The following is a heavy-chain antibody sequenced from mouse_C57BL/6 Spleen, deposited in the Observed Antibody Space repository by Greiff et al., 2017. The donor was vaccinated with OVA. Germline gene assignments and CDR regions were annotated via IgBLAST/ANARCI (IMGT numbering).Heavy chain of an antibody. V-gene: IGHV5-6*01. CDR1: GFTFSSYG. CDR3: ARGFEFAY. CDR2: ISSGGSYT. J-gene: IGHJ3*01. Sequence: EVQGVESGGDLVKPGGSLKLSCAASGFTFSSYGMSWVRQTPDKRLEWVATISSGGSYTYYPDSVKGRFTISRDNAKNTLYLQMSSLKSEDTAMYYCARGFEFAYWGQGTLVTVSA.